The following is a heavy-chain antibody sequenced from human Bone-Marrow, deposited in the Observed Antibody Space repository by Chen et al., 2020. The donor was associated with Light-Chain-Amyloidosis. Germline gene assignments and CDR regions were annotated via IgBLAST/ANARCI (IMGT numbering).Heavy chain of an antibody. J-gene: IGHJ4*02. V-gene: IGHV3-23*01. CDR1: GFTFSSYA. D-gene: IGHD3-22*01. CDR2: ISGSGGST. CDR3: AKDRGYYDSSGYPATYFDY. Sequence: EVQLLESGGGLVQPGGSLRLTCAASGFTFSSYAMSWVRQAPGKGLEWVSAISGSGGSTYYADSVKGRFTISRDNSKNTLYLQMNSLRAEETAVYYCAKDRGYYDSSGYPATYFDYWGQGTLVTVSS.